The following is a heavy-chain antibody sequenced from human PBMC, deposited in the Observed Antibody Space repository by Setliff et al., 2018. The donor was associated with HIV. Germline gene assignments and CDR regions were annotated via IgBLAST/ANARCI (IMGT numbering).Heavy chain of an antibody. CDR3: ARSNLRRYGDPDWYFDL. CDR2: IYTGGAT. D-gene: IGHD4-17*01. J-gene: IGHJ2*01. V-gene: IGHV3-66*02. Sequence: GASVKVSCAASGVTVSKNYMSWVRQAPGKGLEWASVIYTGGATFYADSVKARFTIPRDNSRNTLYLQMNSLRAEDTAVYYCARSNLRRYGDPDWYFDLWGRGTLVTVS. CDR1: GVTVSKNY.